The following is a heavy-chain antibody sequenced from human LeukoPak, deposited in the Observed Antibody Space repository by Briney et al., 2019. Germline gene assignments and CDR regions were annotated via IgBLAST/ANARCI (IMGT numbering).Heavy chain of an antibody. D-gene: IGHD6-13*01. CDR1: GFTFDDYA. V-gene: IGHV3-9*01. Sequence: PGGSLRLSCAASGFTFDDYAMHWVRQAPGKGLEWVSGISWNSGSIGYADSVKGRFTISRDNAKNSLYLQMNSLRAEDTALYYCAKDGHSSSWLYFDYWGQGTLVTVSS. J-gene: IGHJ4*02. CDR3: AKDGHSSSWLYFDY. CDR2: ISWNSGSI.